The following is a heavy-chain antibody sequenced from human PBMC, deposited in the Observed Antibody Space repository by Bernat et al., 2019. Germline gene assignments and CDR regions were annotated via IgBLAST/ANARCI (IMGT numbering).Heavy chain of an antibody. J-gene: IGHJ4*02. V-gene: IGHV3-72*01. D-gene: IGHD1-26*01. CDR2: SRNKDKTSTT. Sequence: EVQLVESGGGLVQPGGSLRLSCAASGFTFSDHYMDWVRQAPGKGLEWVGRSRNKDKTSTTEYAAPVTGRFTISRDESKNSLYLQMNSLKTEDTAVYYCARASSYSGTYETRNYFDSWGQGTLVTVSS. CDR3: ARASSYSGTYETRNYFDS. CDR1: GFTFSDHY.